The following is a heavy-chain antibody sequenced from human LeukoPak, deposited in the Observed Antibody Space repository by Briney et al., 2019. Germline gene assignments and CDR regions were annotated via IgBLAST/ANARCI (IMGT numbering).Heavy chain of an antibody. CDR1: GGSVSSGTYY. V-gene: IGHV4-61*01. D-gene: IGHD1-1*01. J-gene: IGHJ4*02. CDR3: ARDRVRGNANPYFDY. CDR2: IYYSGST. Sequence: SETLSLTCTVSGGSVSSGTYYWSWIRQPPGEGLEWIGYIYYSGSTNYNPSLKSRVTISIDTSKNQFSLKLSSVTAADTAVYYCARDRVRGNANPYFDYWGQGTLVTVPS.